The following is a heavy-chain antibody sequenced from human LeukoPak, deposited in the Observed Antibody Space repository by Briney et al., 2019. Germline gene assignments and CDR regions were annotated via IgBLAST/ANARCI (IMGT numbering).Heavy chain of an antibody. J-gene: IGHJ4*02. CDR1: GFTFSSHA. Sequence: GGSLRLSCAASGFTFSSHAMSWVRQSPGEGLEWVSSVSDSGGNTYSADSVKGRFTISRDNSRNTLYLQMNSLRAEDTAIYYCSKGGGSDFDFWGQGTLVTVSS. CDR2: VSDSGGNT. D-gene: IGHD3-10*01. V-gene: IGHV3-23*01. CDR3: SKGGGSDFDF.